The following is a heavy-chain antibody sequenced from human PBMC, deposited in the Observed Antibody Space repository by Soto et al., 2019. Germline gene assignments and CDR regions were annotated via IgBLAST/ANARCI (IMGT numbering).Heavy chain of an antibody. J-gene: IGHJ5*02. CDR2: IYYSGRT. CDR1: GGSISSGDYY. V-gene: IGHV4-30-4*01. CDR3: ARVGVVVVAARIDP. Sequence: QVQLQESGPGLVKPSQTLSLTCTVSGGSISSGDYYWSWIRQPPGKGLEWIGYIYYSGRTYYNPSHKIRVTISVDTSRIQFPLKLSSVAAAATAVYYCARVGVVVVAARIDPWGQGTLVTVSS. D-gene: IGHD2-15*01.